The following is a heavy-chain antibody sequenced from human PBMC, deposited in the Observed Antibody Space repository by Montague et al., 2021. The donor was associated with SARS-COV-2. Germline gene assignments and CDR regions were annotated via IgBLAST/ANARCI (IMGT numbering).Heavy chain of an antibody. V-gene: IGHV4-31*03. Sequence: TLSLTCTVSGGSISSGGYCRNWIRQYPGKGLEWIGYIYNSGTTSYSPSLRSRATISIDTSKNLFSLKLTSVTAADTAVYYCARTVLYSGYDYSWFDPWGQGTPVTVSS. J-gene: IGHJ5*02. CDR3: ARTVLYSGYDYSWFDP. CDR1: GGSISSGGYC. CDR2: IYNSGTT. D-gene: IGHD5-12*01.